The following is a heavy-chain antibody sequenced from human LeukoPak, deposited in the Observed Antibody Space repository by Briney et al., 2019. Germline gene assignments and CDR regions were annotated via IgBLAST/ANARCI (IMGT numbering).Heavy chain of an antibody. CDR3: ARHIGFDAFDI. Sequence: PGRSLRLSCAASGFTFSSYGMHWVRQAPGKGLEWVAVISYDGSNKYYADSVKGRFTISRHNSRNTLYLQMNSLRAEDTAVYYCARHIGFDAFDIWGQGTMVTVSS. V-gene: IGHV3-30*03. J-gene: IGHJ3*02. CDR2: ISYDGSNK. CDR1: GFTFSSYG.